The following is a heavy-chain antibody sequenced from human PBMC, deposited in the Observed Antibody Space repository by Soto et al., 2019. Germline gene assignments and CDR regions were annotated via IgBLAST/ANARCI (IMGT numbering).Heavy chain of an antibody. CDR3: ARGYYYGSGRPTPGGLDV. V-gene: IGHV1-18*01. J-gene: IGHJ6*02. CDR2: ISTYTGNT. Sequence: QVHLVQSGAEVKKPGASVKVSCKASGYTFTNYDINWVRQAPGQGLEWMGWISTYTGNTNYAQKLQGRVTMTTDTSPSTAYMELRSLRSADTAVYYCARGYYYGSGRPTPGGLDVWGQGTTVTVSS. CDR1: GYTFTNYD. D-gene: IGHD3-10*01.